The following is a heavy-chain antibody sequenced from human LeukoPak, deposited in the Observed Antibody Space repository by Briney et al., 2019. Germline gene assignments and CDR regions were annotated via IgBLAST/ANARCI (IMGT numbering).Heavy chain of an antibody. CDR3: ARVRYTFAGY. Sequence: GGSLRLSCAASGFTFSSYAMHWVRQAPGKGLEWVAVISYDGSNKYYADSVKGRFTISRDNSKNTLYLQMNSLRAEDTAVYYCARVRYTFAGYWGQGTLVTVSS. CDR2: ISYDGSNK. V-gene: IGHV3-30-3*01. J-gene: IGHJ4*02. D-gene: IGHD2-2*02. CDR1: GFTFSSYA.